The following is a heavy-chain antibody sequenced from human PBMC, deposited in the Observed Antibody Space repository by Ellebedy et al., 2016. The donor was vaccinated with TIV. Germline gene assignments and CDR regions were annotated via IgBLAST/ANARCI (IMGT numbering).Heavy chain of an antibody. CDR3: TREAARGWHNFDY. J-gene: IGHJ4*02. V-gene: IGHV3-49*03. Sequence: PGGSLRLSCTSSGFTFGDYGITWFRQAPGKGLEWVAFIRAKAYGGATDYAASVKGRFTISRDDMKGIAYLQMNSLKTEDTALYYCTREAARGWHNFDYWGQGILVTVSS. CDR1: GFTFGDYG. CDR2: IRAKAYGGAT. D-gene: IGHD6-19*01.